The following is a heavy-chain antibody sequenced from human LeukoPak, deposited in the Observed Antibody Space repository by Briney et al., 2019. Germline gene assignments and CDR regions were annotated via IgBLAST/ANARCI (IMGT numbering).Heavy chain of an antibody. D-gene: IGHD3-9*01. CDR3: ALYDILPGDAFDI. CDR1: GYSFTTNW. CDR2: IYPDDSDT. J-gene: IGHJ3*02. V-gene: IGHV5-51*01. Sequence: GGSLEISGKGSGYSFTTNWGGWGRQLPGKGREGMGIIYPDDSDTRHSPSFQGQVTISADKSISTAYLQWSSLKASDTAMYYCALYDILPGDAFDIWGQGTMVTVSS.